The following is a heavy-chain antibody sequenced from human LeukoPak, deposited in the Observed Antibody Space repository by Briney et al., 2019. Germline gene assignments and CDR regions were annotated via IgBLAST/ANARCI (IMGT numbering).Heavy chain of an antibody. D-gene: IGHD3-9*01. V-gene: IGHV3-74*01. Sequence: PGGSLRLSCAASGFTFSSYWMHWVRQAPGKGLVWVSRINSDGSSTSYADSVKGRFTISRDNAKNTLYLQMNSLRAEDTAVYYCARVYYDILTGYRSEIDYWGQGTLVTVSS. CDR2: INSDGSST. CDR1: GFTFSSYW. J-gene: IGHJ4*02. CDR3: ARVYYDILTGYRSEIDY.